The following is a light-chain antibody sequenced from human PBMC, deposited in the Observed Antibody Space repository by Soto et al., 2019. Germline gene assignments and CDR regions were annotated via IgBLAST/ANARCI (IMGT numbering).Light chain of an antibody. CDR3: SSYTTSHTLV. V-gene: IGLV2-11*01. Sequence: QSALTQPRSVSGSPGQSVTISCTGISSDVGCYNSVSWYQRCPGKAPKLMIYDVSQRPSGVPDRFSGSKSDNTASLTISGLQAEDESDYYCSSYTTSHTLVFGGGTKLTVL. J-gene: IGLJ2*01. CDR1: SSDVGCYNS. CDR2: DVS.